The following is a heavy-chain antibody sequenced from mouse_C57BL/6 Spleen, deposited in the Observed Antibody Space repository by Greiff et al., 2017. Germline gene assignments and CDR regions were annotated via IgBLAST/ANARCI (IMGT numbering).Heavy chain of an antibody. CDR2: IYPGDGDT. CDR1: GYAFSSSW. D-gene: IGHD3-1*01. J-gene: IGHJ3*01. CDR3: ARGEAGLAY. Sequence: QVQLQQSGPELVKPGASVKISCKASGYAFSSSWMNWVKQRPGKGLEWIGRIYPGDGDTNYNGKFKGKATLTADKSSSTAYMQLSSLTSEDSAVYCCARGEAGLAYWGQGTLVTVSA. V-gene: IGHV1-82*01.